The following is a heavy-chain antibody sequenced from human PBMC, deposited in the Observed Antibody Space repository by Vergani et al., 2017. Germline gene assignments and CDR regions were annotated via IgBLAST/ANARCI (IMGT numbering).Heavy chain of an antibody. V-gene: IGHV4-59*01. D-gene: IGHD6-6*01. J-gene: IGHJ5*02. CDR2: IYYSGST. CDR3: ARDGSSYWNNWFDP. CDR1: GGSISSYY. Sequence: QVQLQESGPGLVKPSETLSLTCTVSGGSISSYYWSWIRQPPGKGLEWIGHIYYSGSTNYNPSLKSRVTISVDTSKNQFSLKLSSVTAAATAVYYCARDGSSYWNNWFDPWGQGTLVTVSS.